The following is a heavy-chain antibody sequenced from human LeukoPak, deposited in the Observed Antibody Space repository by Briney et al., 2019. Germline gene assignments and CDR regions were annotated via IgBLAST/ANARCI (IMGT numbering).Heavy chain of an antibody. D-gene: IGHD6-19*01. Sequence: GGSLKLSCAASGFTFSGSAMHWVRQASGKGLEWVGRIRSKANSYATAYAASVKGRFTISRDDSKNTAYLQMNSLKTEDTAVYYCTRSSVAGHLNYWGQGTLVTVSS. CDR2: IRSKANSYAT. J-gene: IGHJ4*02. CDR3: TRSSVAGHLNY. CDR1: GFTFSGSA. V-gene: IGHV3-73*01.